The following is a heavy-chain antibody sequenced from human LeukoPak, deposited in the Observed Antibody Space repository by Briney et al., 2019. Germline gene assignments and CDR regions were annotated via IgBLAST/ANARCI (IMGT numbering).Heavy chain of an antibody. CDR1: GYTFTGYF. D-gene: IGHD3-22*01. Sequence: ASVKVSCKASGYTFTGYFIHWVRQAPGQGLEWMGWINPSSGATNYAQNFQGRVTLTREMYISTVYMEVSRLLSDDTAVYYCARVTYDRSGYYNGIPYWGQGTLVIVSS. CDR3: ARVTYDRSGYYNGIPY. V-gene: IGHV1-2*02. J-gene: IGHJ4*02. CDR2: INPSSGAT.